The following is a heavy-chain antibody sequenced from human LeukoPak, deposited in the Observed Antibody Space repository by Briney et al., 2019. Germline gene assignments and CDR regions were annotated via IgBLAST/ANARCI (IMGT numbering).Heavy chain of an antibody. CDR1: GGSISSSSYY. Sequence: IPSETLSLTCTVSGGSISSSSYYWGWIRQPPGKGLEWIGSIYYSGSTYYNPSLKSRVTISVDTSKNQFSLKLSSVTAADTAMYYCAREAYDVLTSDWFDPWGQGTLVTVSS. CDR2: IYYSGST. D-gene: IGHD3-9*01. J-gene: IGHJ5*02. V-gene: IGHV4-39*07. CDR3: AREAYDVLTSDWFDP.